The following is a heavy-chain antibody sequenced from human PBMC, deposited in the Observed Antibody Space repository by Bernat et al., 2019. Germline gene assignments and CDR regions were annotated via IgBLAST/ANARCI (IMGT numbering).Heavy chain of an antibody. CDR2: ISSSSSYI. V-gene: IGHV3-21*01. J-gene: IGHJ4*02. D-gene: IGHD5-12*01. Sequence: EVQLVVSGGGLVKPGGSLRLSCAASGFTFSSYSMNWVRQAPGKGLEWVSSISSSSSYIYYADSVKGRFTISRDNAKNSLYLQMNSLRAEDTAVYYCARGWLSGYDFDYWGQGTLVTVSS. CDR3: ARGWLSGYDFDY. CDR1: GFTFSSYS.